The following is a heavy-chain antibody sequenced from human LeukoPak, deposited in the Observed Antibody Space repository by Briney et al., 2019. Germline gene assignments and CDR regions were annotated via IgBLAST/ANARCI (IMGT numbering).Heavy chain of an antibody. CDR1: GGSISSGDYY. D-gene: IGHD4-11*01. V-gene: IGHV4-30-4*08. Sequence: SETLSLTCTVSGGSISSGDYYWSWIRRPPGKGLEWIGYIYYSGSTYYNPSLKSRVTISVDTSKNQFSLKLSSVTAADTAVYYCARILQIHAFDIWGQGTMVTVSS. CDR2: IYYSGST. CDR3: ARILQIHAFDI. J-gene: IGHJ3*02.